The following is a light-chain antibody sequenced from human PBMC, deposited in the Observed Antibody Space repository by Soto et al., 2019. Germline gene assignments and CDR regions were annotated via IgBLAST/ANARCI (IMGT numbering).Light chain of an antibody. CDR3: CSYAGSSTLV. Sequence: QSALTQPASVSGSPGQSITISCSGTSSDVGSYDHVAWYQQFPGKTPKLMIYEVSKRPSGVSNRFSGSKSGNTASLTISGLQAEDEADYYCCSYAGSSTLVFGGGTKVTVL. CDR2: EVS. J-gene: IGLJ3*02. CDR1: SSDVGSYDH. V-gene: IGLV2-23*02.